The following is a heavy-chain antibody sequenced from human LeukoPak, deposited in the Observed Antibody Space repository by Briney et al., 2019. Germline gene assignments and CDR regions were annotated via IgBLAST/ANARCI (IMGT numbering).Heavy chain of an antibody. CDR1: GGSISSGSYS. Sequence: SQTLSLTCTVSGGSISSGSYSWNWIRQHPGKGLEWIGYIFYSGNIYYNPSLKSRVTISVDTSKNQFSLKLSSVTAADTAVYYCARKLGVVTAIPYFDYWGQGALVTVSS. J-gene: IGHJ4*02. V-gene: IGHV4-31*03. D-gene: IGHD2-21*02. CDR2: IFYSGNI. CDR3: ARKLGVVTAIPYFDY.